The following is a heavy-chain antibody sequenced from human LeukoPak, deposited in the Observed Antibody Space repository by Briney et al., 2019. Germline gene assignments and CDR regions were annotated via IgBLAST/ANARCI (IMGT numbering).Heavy chain of an antibody. J-gene: IGHJ5*02. Sequence: GSLRLSCAASGFTFNNYGLIWVRQAPGKGLEWVSAISNDGGGTNYADFVKGRFTISRDNSKNTLFLQMNSLRAGDTALYYCAKGSSGYFVDLWGQGTLVTVSS. CDR3: AKGSSGYFVDL. CDR2: ISNDGGGT. D-gene: IGHD3-22*01. V-gene: IGHV3-23*01. CDR1: GFTFNNYG.